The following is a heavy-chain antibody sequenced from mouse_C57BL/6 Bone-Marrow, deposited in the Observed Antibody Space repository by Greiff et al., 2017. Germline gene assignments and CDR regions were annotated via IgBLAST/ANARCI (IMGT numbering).Heavy chain of an antibody. D-gene: IGHD2-5*01. CDR3: TTIYYYSNWYFDV. J-gene: IGHJ1*03. CDR2: IDPENGDT. V-gene: IGHV14-4*01. Sequence: EVQLQQSGAELVRPGASVKLSCTASGFNIKDDYMHWVKQRPEQGLEWIGWIDPENGDTEYASKFQGKATITADTSSNTAYLQLSSLTSEDTAVYYCTTIYYYSNWYFDVWGTGTTVTVSS. CDR1: GFNIKDDY.